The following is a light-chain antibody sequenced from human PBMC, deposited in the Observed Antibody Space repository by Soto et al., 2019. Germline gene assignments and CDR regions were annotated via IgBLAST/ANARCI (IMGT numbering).Light chain of an antibody. CDR3: QHYNTYSQT. CDR2: ATS. CDR1: QGIRLD. Sequence: AIQMTQSPSSLSASVGDRVTITCRASQGIRLDLGWYQQKVGQAPKLLIHATSNLQRGVPSRFSGSASGTDFTLVISSLQPDDFATYYCQHYNTYSQTFGQGTKVDIK. V-gene: IGKV1-6*02. J-gene: IGKJ1*01.